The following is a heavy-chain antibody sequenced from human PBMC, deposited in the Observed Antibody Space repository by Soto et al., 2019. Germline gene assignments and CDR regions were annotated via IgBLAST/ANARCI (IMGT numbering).Heavy chain of an antibody. V-gene: IGHV3-7*05. D-gene: IGHD2-2*01. CDR2: IKQDGSEK. Sequence: EVQLVESGGGLVQPGGSLRLSCAASAFTFRNYWMSWVRQAPGKGLEWVANIKQDGSEKYYVDSVKGRFTISRDNAKSPLYLQINSLRAEDTAVYYCARVDCSSIGCYGDYSYYGMDVWGQGTTVTVS. CDR1: AFTFRNYW. CDR3: ARVDCSSIGCYGDYSYYGMDV. J-gene: IGHJ6*02.